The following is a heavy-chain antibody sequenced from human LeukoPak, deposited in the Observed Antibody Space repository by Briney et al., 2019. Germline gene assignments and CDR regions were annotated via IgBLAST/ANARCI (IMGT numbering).Heavy chain of an antibody. CDR2: IKRKTDGGKT. D-gene: IGHD1-1*01. V-gene: IGHV3-15*01. Sequence: PGGSLRLSCAASGFTFSNAWMSWVRQAPGKGLEWVGRIKRKTDGGKTDYAAPVKGRFTISRDDSKNTLYLQMNSQKTEDTAVYYCTTVLEPLYYFDYCGQGTLVTVSS. CDR3: TTVLEPLYYFDY. CDR1: GFTFSNAW. J-gene: IGHJ4*02.